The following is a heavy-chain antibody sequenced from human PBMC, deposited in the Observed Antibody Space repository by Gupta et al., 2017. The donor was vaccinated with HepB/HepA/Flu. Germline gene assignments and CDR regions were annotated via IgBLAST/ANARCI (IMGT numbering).Heavy chain of an antibody. D-gene: IGHD5-18*01. Sequence: QVQLQASGPGLVKPSETLSLTCTVSGGSISSYYWSWIRQPPGKGLEWIGYIYYSGSTNYNPSLKSRVTISVDTSKNQFSLKLSSVTAADTAVYYCARHTQLWFYFDYWGQGTLVTVSS. CDR1: GGSISSYY. CDR2: IYYSGST. CDR3: ARHTQLWFYFDY. V-gene: IGHV4-59*08. J-gene: IGHJ4*02.